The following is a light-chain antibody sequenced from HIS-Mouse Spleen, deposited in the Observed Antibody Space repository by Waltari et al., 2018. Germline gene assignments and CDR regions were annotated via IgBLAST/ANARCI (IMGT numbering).Light chain of an antibody. J-gene: IGLJ2*01. CDR2: YVS. CDR3: SSYTSSSFNVV. V-gene: IGLV2-14*03. Sequence: QSALTQPASVSGSPGQSITISCTGTSSDVGGYNYVSWYQQHPGQAPKLMIYYVSNRPSGVSNRFSGSKSGNTASLTISGLQAEDEADYYCSSYTSSSFNVVFGGGTKLTVL. CDR1: SSDVGGYNY.